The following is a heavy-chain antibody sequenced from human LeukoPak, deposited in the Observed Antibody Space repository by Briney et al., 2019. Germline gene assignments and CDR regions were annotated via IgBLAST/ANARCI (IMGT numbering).Heavy chain of an antibody. V-gene: IGHV4-61*02. J-gene: IGHJ4*02. D-gene: IGHD1-26*01. Sequence: PSETLSLTCTVSGGSISSGNYYWSWIRQPAGKGLEWIGRIYTSVNTNYNPSLKSRVTISVDTSKNQFSLKLNPVTAADTALYYCARGDGVFDYWGQGTLVTVSS. CDR3: ARGDGVFDY. CDR1: GGSISSGNYY. CDR2: IYTSVNT.